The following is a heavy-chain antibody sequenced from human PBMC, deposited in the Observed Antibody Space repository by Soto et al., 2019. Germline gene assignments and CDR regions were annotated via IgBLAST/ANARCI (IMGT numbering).Heavy chain of an antibody. Sequence: ASVKVSCKASGDTVTSYDINWVRQATGQGLEWMGWMNPNSGNTGYAQKFQGRVTMTRNTSISTAYMELSSLRSEDTAVYYCARGPSWYGMDVWGQGTTVTVSS. CDR2: MNPNSGNT. J-gene: IGHJ6*02. V-gene: IGHV1-8*02. CDR3: ARGPSWYGMDV. CDR1: GDTVTSYD.